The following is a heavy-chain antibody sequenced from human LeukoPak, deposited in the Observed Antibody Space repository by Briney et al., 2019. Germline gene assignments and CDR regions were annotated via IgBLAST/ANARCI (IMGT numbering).Heavy chain of an antibody. D-gene: IGHD3-10*01. CDR1: GFAFSTYP. J-gene: IGHJ6*03. CDR2: ISFDGSDK. CDR3: ARGARGETYYYMDV. V-gene: IGHV3-30*04. Sequence: GGSLRLSCAASGFAFSTYPMHWVRQAPGKGLEWVAVISFDGSDKYYADSVKGRFTISRDNSKNTLYLQMNSLRRDDTAVYYCARGARGETYYYMDVWGKGTTVTVSS.